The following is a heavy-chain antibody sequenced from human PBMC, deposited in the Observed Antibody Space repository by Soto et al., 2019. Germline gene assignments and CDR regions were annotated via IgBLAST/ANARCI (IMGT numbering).Heavy chain of an antibody. CDR1: GGSISSSNW. J-gene: IGHJ6*02. V-gene: IGHV4-4*02. CDR2: IYHSGST. Sequence: SETLSLTCAVSGGSISSSNWWSWVRQPPGKGLGWIGEIYHSGSTNYNPSLKSRVTISVDKSKNQFSLKLSSVTAADTAVYYCARDRGADYGDYPHYYYYYGMDVWGQGTTVTVSS. CDR3: ARDRGADYGDYPHYYYYYGMDV. D-gene: IGHD4-17*01.